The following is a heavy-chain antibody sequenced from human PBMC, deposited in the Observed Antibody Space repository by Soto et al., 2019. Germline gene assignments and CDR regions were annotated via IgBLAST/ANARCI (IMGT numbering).Heavy chain of an antibody. V-gene: IGHV3-30-3*01. Sequence: QVQLVESGGGVVQPGRSLRLSCAASGFTFSSYAMHWVRQAPGKGLERVAVISYDGSKKYYADSVKGRFTISRDNSKNTMYLQMNSLRAEYTAVYYCARDGLAAAGTYSARSTYYYYGMDVWGQGTTVTVSS. CDR3: ARDGLAAAGTYSARSTYYYYGMDV. CDR1: GFTFSSYA. J-gene: IGHJ6*02. D-gene: IGHD6-13*01. CDR2: ISYDGSKK.